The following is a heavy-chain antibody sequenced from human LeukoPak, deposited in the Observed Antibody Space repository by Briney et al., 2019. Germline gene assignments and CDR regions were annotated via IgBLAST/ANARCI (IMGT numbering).Heavy chain of an antibody. J-gene: IGHJ4*02. D-gene: IGHD3-22*01. V-gene: IGHV3-23*01. Sequence: GGSLRLSCAASGFTFSIYAMSWVGQAPGKGLQWVSSITSSGDGTYYADSVKGRFTISRDNSENMLYLQMNSLRVEDTAVYFCAKDRPNYYGSNGHYYRRDGDYWGQGTLVTVSS. CDR1: GFTFSIYA. CDR2: ITSSGDGT. CDR3: AKDRPNYYGSNGHYYRRDGDY.